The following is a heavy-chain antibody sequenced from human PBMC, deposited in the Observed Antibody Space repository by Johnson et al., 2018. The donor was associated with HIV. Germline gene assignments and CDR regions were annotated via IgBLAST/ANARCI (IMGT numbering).Heavy chain of an antibody. J-gene: IGHJ3*02. Sequence: VQLVESGGGLVQPGGSLRLSCAASGFTFSSYWMSWVRQAPGKGLEWVANIKQDGSEKYYVDSVKGRFTISRDISKNTLYLQMSSLRAEDTALYYCAREFESPETDFWSGDDAFDIWGQGTMVTVSS. CDR1: GFTFSSYW. V-gene: IGHV3-7*01. CDR3: AREFESPETDFWSGDDAFDI. CDR2: IKQDGSEK. D-gene: IGHD3-3*01.